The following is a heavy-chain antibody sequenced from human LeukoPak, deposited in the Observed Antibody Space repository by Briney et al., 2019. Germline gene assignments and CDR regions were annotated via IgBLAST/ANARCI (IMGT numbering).Heavy chain of an antibody. J-gene: IGHJ6*03. V-gene: IGHV7-4-1*02. CDR2: INTNTGNL. CDR1: GYTFTSYA. D-gene: IGHD4-17*01. Sequence: GASVKVSCKASGYTFTSYAMNWVRQAPGQGLEWMGWINTNTGNLTYAQGFTGRFVFSLDTSVSTAYLQISSLKAEDIAVYYCARGPTVTPPYYYYYMDVWGKGTTVTVSS. CDR3: ARGPTVTPPYYYYYMDV.